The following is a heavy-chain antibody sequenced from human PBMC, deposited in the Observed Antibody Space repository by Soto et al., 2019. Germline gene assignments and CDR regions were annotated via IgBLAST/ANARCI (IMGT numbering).Heavy chain of an antibody. CDR2: MNPNSGNT. D-gene: IGHD2-2*01. CDR3: ARGEDIVLVPAAIGWFDP. Sequence: QVQLVQSGAEVKKPGASAKVSCKASGYTFTSYDINWVRQATGQGLEWMGWMNPNSGNTGYAQKFQGRVTMTRNTSISTAYMELSSLRSEDTAVYYCARGEDIVLVPAAIGWFDPWGQGTLVTVSS. CDR1: GYTFTSYD. J-gene: IGHJ5*02. V-gene: IGHV1-8*01.